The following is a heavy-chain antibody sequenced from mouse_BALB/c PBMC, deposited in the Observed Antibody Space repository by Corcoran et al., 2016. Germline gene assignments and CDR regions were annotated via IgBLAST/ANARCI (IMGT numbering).Heavy chain of an antibody. CDR3: ARGDGYFDV. D-gene: IGHD3-3*01. J-gene: IGHJ1*01. CDR2: IDPSNGNT. Sequence: EVQLQQSGAELVKPGASDQLSYTASGFNIKDTYMHWVKQRPEQGLEGIGRIDPSNGNTKYDPKFQGKATITEDTSSNIAYLQRSSLTSDDTAVYSRARGDGYFDVWGAGTTVTVSS. CDR1: GFNIKDTY. V-gene: IGHV14-3*02.